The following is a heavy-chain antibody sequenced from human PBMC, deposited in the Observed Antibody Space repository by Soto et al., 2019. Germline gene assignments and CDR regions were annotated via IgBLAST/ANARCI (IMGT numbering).Heavy chain of an antibody. V-gene: IGHV4-39*07. J-gene: IGHJ4*02. CDR3: ARVTPDDFWSGYSFDY. CDR2: MYSTGST. D-gene: IGHD3-3*01. Sequence: SETLSLTCTVSGDSISSSTYYWGWIRQPPGKGLEWIGNMYSTGSTYYNPSLTSRVTISVDTSKNQFSLKLSSVTAADTAVYYCARVTPDDFWSGYSFDYWGQGTLVTVSS. CDR1: GDSISSSTYY.